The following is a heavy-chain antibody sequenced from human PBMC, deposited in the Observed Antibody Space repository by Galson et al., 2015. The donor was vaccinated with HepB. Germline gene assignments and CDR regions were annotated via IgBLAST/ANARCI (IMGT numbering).Heavy chain of an antibody. Sequence: SLRLSCAASGFTFSTSWVHWVRQAPGKGLVWVSRNNGDGSSTSYADSVKGRFTISRDNAKNTLYLQMNSLRAEDTAVYYCARGGPLGTYYFDYWGQGILVTVSS. CDR1: GFTFSTSW. CDR3: ARGGPLGTYYFDY. CDR2: NNGDGSST. D-gene: IGHD3/OR15-3a*01. V-gene: IGHV3-74*01. J-gene: IGHJ4*02.